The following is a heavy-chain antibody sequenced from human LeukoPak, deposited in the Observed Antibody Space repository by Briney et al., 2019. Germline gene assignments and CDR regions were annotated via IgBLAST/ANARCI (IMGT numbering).Heavy chain of an antibody. D-gene: IGHD6-13*01. J-gene: IGHJ6*02. CDR3: ARGAPPGTSYYYYGMDV. CDR2: INPSGGST. CDR1: GYTFTSYY. V-gene: IGHV1-46*01. Sequence: ASVKVSCKASGYTFTSYYMHWVRQAPGQGLEWMGIINPSGGSTSYAQKFQGRVSMTRDTSTSTVHMELSSPRSEDTAVYYCARGAPPGTSYYYYGMDVWGQGTTVTVSS.